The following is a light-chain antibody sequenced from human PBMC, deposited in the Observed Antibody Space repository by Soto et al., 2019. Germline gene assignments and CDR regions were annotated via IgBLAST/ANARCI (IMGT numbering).Light chain of an antibody. Sequence: IVMTQSPATLSVSPGEGVTLSCRASQSVRSHLAWYQQKPGQPPRLLIYGASTRATGIQARFSGSGFGTEFTLTIRSLQSEDFADYYCQQYKNSPLFGQGTRLEIK. J-gene: IGKJ5*01. CDR3: QQYKNSPL. V-gene: IGKV3-15*01. CDR1: QSVRSH. CDR2: GAS.